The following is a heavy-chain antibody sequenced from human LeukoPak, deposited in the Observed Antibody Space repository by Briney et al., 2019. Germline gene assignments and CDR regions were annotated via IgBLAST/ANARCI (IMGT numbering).Heavy chain of an antibody. J-gene: IGHJ6*04. CDR2: IIPIFGTA. Sequence: SVKVSCKASGGTFSSYAISWVRQAPGQGLEWMGGIIPIFGTANYAQKFQGRVTITADKSTSTAYMELSRLRSDDTAVYYCARDLGIAVAGTDVWGKGTTVTISS. CDR1: GGTFSSYA. CDR3: ARDLGIAVAGTDV. V-gene: IGHV1-69*06. D-gene: IGHD6-19*01.